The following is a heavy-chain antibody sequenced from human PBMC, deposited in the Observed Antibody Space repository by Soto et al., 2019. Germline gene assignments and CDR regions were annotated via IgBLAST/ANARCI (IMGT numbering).Heavy chain of an antibody. D-gene: IGHD3-3*01. V-gene: IGHV3-49*03. CDR3: TRDLSAGYYDFWSGYYAL. CDR2: IRSKAYGGTT. J-gene: IGHJ4*02. CDR1: GFTFGDYA. Sequence: AGGSLRLSCTASGFTFGDYAMSWFRQAPGKGLEWVGFIRSKAYGGTTEYAASVKGRFTISRDDSKSIAYLQMNSLKTEDTAAYYCTRDLSAGYYDFWSGYYALWGQGTLVTVSS.